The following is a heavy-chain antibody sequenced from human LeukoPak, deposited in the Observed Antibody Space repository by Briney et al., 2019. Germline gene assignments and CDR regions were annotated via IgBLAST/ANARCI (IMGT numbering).Heavy chain of an antibody. CDR2: INPSGGST. D-gene: IGHD3-3*01. J-gene: IGHJ5*02. Sequence: VASVKVSCKASGYTFTSYYMHWVRQAPGQGLEWMGIINPSGGSTSYARKFQGRVTMTRDTSTSTVYMELSSLRSEETAVYYCARGYYDFWTRYDWFEPWGQGTLVTVSS. V-gene: IGHV1-46*01. CDR1: GYTFTSYY. CDR3: ARGYYDFWTRYDWFEP.